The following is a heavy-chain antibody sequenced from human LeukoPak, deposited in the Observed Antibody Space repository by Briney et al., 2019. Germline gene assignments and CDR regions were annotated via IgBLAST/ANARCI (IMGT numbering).Heavy chain of an antibody. CDR2: IYRSGST. CDR1: GYSISSGYY. Sequence: SETLSLTCTVSGYSISSGYYWGWIRQPPGKGLEWIGSIYRSGSTYYNPSLKSRVTISVDTSKNQFSLKLSSVTAADTAVYYCARTGGYCSSTTCYFWFDPWGQGALVTVSS. CDR3: ARTGGYCSSTTCYFWFDP. D-gene: IGHD2-2*01. V-gene: IGHV4-38-2*02. J-gene: IGHJ5*02.